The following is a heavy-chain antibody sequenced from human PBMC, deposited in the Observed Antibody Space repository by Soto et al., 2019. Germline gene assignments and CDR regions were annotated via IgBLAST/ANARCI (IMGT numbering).Heavy chain of an antibody. V-gene: IGHV3-30*18. D-gene: IGHD2-15*01. CDR2: ISYDGSNK. J-gene: IGHJ4*02. CDR3: SKDLRTYCTGGNCYSADY. Sequence: QVQLVESGGGVVQPGRSLRLSCAASGFTFSSYGMHWVRQAPGKGLEWVALISYDGSNKYYAHSVKGRFTISRDNSKNTLYLQMNSLRAEDTAVYHCSKDLRTYCTGGNCYSADYWGQGTLVTVSS. CDR1: GFTFSSYG.